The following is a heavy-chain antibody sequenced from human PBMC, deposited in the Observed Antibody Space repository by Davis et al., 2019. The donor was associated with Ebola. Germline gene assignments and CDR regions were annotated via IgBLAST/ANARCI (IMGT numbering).Heavy chain of an antibody. V-gene: IGHV3-30*18. CDR1: GISFSNYG. D-gene: IGHD2-8*02. CDR2: IAPDGSDK. CDR3: VKTRSNWWNDALEI. J-gene: IGHJ3*02. Sequence: GGSLRLSCAASGISFSNYGMFWVRQAPPKVMEWVAVIAPDGSDKNYADSGRGRFTITRDNSKNTLDLQMNSLRPEDTAVYYCVKTRSNWWNDALEIWGRGTMVIVSS.